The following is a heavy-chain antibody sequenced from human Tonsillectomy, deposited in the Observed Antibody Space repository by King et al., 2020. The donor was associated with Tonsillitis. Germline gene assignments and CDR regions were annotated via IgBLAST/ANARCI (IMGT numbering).Heavy chain of an antibody. CDR2: IYYSGST. Sequence: QLQESGPGLVKPSETLSLTCTVSGGSISSYYWSWIRQPPGKGLEWIGYIYYSGSTNYNPSLKSRVTISVDTSKNQFSLKLSSVTAADTAVYYCAREGYDFWSGYLTRHYWYFDLWGRGTLVTVSS. J-gene: IGHJ2*01. V-gene: IGHV4-59*01. CDR1: GGSISSYY. D-gene: IGHD3-3*01. CDR3: AREGYDFWSGYLTRHYWYFDL.